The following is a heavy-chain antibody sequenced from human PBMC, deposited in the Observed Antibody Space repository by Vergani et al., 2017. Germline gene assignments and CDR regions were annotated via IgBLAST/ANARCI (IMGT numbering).Heavy chain of an antibody. D-gene: IGHD1-26*01. Sequence: QVQLQESGPGLLKPSQTLSLTCSVSGGPISSASYYWSWFRQPAGKGLEWIGRMHTTGTTNYNPSLKSRATISVDTSKNQFSLNLSSVTAADTAVYYCAREATRSWDWGQGTLVTVSS. CDR1: GGPISSASYY. J-gene: IGHJ4*02. CDR3: AREATRSWD. V-gene: IGHV4-61*02. CDR2: MHTTGTT.